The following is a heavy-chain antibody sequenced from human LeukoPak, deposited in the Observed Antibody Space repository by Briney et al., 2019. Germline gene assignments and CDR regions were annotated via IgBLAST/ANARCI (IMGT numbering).Heavy chain of an antibody. D-gene: IGHD6-13*01. Sequence: ASVKVSGKASGDTSRDYSINWVRQAPGQGLEWMGRIIPILGIANCAQKFQGRVTITADKSTSTAYMELSSLRSEDTAVYYCATEGGGIAAAGTYFDYWGQGTLVTVSS. CDR3: ATEGGGIAAAGTYFDY. V-gene: IGHV1-69*02. CDR1: GDTSRDYS. J-gene: IGHJ4*02. CDR2: IIPILGIA.